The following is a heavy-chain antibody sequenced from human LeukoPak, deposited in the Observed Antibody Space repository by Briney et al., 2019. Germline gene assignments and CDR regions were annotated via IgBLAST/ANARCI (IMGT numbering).Heavy chain of an antibody. Sequence: ASVKVSCKASGYLFTGYYIHWVRQAPGQGLEWMGRFNPNSGATNYAQNFQGRVTMTRDTSISTAYMELSRLRSDDTAVYYCARESDRIDYWGQGTLVTVSS. CDR1: GYLFTGYY. V-gene: IGHV1-2*02. D-gene: IGHD3-16*02. CDR2: FNPNSGAT. CDR3: ARESDRIDY. J-gene: IGHJ4*02.